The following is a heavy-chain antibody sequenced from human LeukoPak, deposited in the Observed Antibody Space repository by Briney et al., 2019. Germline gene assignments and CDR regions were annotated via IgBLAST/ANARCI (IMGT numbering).Heavy chain of an antibody. CDR2: ISGSGGST. J-gene: IGHJ4*02. Sequence: PGGSLRLSCAPSAFTFRGYAMSGVRSPPGKGREWVSAISGSGGSTSYAASVKGRFNLYRHNSTNPLYLQMKSLRAAHPSVYYSTKGVPEGYWGRGTLVTVSS. V-gene: IGHV3-23*01. CDR1: AFTFRGYA. CDR3: TKGVPEGY.